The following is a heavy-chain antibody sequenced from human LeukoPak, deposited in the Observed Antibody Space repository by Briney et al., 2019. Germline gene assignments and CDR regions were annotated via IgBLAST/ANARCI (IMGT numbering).Heavy chain of an antibody. Sequence: SETLSLTCTVSGGSISSYYWSWIRQPPGKGLEWIGYIYTSGSTNYNPSLKSRVTISVDTSKNQSSLKLSSVTAADTAVYYCARHYSYGSGSYRNWFDPWGQGTLVTVSS. D-gene: IGHD3-10*01. CDR3: ARHYSYGSGSYRNWFDP. J-gene: IGHJ5*02. V-gene: IGHV4-4*09. CDR1: GGSISSYY. CDR2: IYTSGST.